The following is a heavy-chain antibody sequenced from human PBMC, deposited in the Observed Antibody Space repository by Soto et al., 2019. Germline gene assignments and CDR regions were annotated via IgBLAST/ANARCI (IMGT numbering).Heavy chain of an antibody. J-gene: IGHJ6*02. D-gene: IGHD6-13*01. CDR1: GCSISSGGYY. Sequence: SETLSLTCTVSGCSISSGGYYWSWIRQHPGKGLEWIGYIYYSGSTYYNPSLKSRVTISVDTSKNQFSLKLSSVTAADTAVYYCARDSGRGIAAAGTLYYYYYYGMDVWGQGTTVTVSS. CDR2: IYYSGST. V-gene: IGHV4-31*02. CDR3: ARDSGRGIAAAGTLYYYYYYGMDV.